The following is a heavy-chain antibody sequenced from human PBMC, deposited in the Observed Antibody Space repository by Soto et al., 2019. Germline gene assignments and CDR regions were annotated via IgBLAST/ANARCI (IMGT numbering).Heavy chain of an antibody. Sequence: VQLVESGGGLVQPGGSLRLSCSASGFTFSSYAMHWVRQAPGKGLEYVSAISSNGGSTYYADSVKGRFTISRDNAKNSLYLQMNSLRAEDTAVYYCARDPVGATSYYYGIDVWGHGTTVTVSS. V-gene: IGHV3-64*04. CDR3: ARDPVGATSYYYGIDV. D-gene: IGHD1-26*01. CDR1: GFTFSSYA. CDR2: ISSNGGST. J-gene: IGHJ6*02.